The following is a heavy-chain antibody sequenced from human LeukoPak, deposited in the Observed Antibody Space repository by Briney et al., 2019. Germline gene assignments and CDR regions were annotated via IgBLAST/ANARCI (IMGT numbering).Heavy chain of an antibody. CDR1: GFSFSSYT. V-gene: IGHV3-7*01. CDR2: MKEDGSEI. J-gene: IGHJ5*02. Sequence: GGSLRLSCVASGFSFSSYTMSWVRQAPGKGLEWVAKMKEDGSEIYYVDSVKGRFTICRDNAKNSLCLQMSSLTVKDTAVYYCARGGARYLDSWGQGTLVTVSS. CDR3: ARGGARYLDS. D-gene: IGHD3-9*01.